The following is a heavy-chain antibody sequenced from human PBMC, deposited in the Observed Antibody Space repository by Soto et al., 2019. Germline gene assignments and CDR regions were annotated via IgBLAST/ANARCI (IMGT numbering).Heavy chain of an antibody. Sequence: PGGSLRLSCAASGFTFSSYSMNWVRQAPGKGLEWVSAISGSGGSTYYADSVKGRFTISRDNSKNTLYLQMNSLRAEDTAVYYCAKDDAAGGYCSSTSCYSFDYWGQGTLVTVSS. CDR2: ISGSGGST. V-gene: IGHV3-23*01. CDR3: AKDDAAGGYCSSTSCYSFDY. J-gene: IGHJ4*02. CDR1: GFTFSSYS. D-gene: IGHD2-2*01.